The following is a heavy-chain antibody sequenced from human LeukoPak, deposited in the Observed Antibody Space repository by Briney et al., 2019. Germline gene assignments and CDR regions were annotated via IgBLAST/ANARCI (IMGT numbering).Heavy chain of an antibody. CDR2: ISYDGSNK. V-gene: IGHV3-30*18. CDR1: GFTFSSYG. CDR3: AKEGLGAVAGYYFDY. J-gene: IGHJ4*02. D-gene: IGHD6-19*01. Sequence: GRSLRLSCAASGFTFSSYGMHWVRQAPGKGLEWVAVISYDGSNKYYADSVKGRFTISRDNSKNTLYLQMNSLRAEDTAVYYCAKEGLGAVAGYYFDYWGQGTLVTVSS.